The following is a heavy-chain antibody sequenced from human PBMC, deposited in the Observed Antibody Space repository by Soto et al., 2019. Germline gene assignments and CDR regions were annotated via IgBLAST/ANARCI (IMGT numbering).Heavy chain of an antibody. V-gene: IGHV2-5*02. Sequence: SGPPLVLPTQNLMLTCAFSGFSPTTSGVGVGWIRQPPAKALEWLALIYWDEDKRYCPSLRSRLTITKDTSRNQVVLTMTNMDPVDTATYFCAHRLTLNTDWNYGRFDYWGQGALVTVSS. D-gene: IGHD1-7*01. J-gene: IGHJ4*02. CDR2: IYWDEDK. CDR3: AHRLTLNTDWNYGRFDY. CDR1: GFSPTTSGVG.